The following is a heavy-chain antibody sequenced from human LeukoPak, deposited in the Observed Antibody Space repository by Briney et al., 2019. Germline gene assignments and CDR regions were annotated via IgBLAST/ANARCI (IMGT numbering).Heavy chain of an antibody. CDR3: ARVPRRGERFDP. V-gene: IGHV1-8*01. Sequence: ASVKVSCKASGYTFTSYDVNWVRQATGQGLAWMGWMNPISGDTGYALKFQGRVTMSRNTSISTAYMELGSLRSEDTAVYYCARVPRRGERFDPWGQGTLVTVSS. CDR2: MNPISGDT. D-gene: IGHD3-10*01. CDR1: GYTFTSYD. J-gene: IGHJ5*02.